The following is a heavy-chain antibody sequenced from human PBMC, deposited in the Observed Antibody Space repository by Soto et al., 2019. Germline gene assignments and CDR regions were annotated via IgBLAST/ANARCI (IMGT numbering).Heavy chain of an antibody. D-gene: IGHD2-8*02. J-gene: IGHJ4*02. CDR3: AKATRLTDTGSD. Sequence: EVPLVESGGGLVQPGRSLRLSCAASGFTFDDYALHWVRQVPGKGLEWVSGISWNSVAIHYADSVKGRFTISRDNAKKSLYLQMNNLRGEDTALYYCAKATRLTDTGSDWGQGTLVTVSS. CDR1: GFTFDDYA. CDR2: ISWNSVAI. V-gene: IGHV3-9*01.